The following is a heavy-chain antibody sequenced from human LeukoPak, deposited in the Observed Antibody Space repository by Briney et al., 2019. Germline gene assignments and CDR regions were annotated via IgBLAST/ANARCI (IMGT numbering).Heavy chain of an antibody. J-gene: IGHJ4*02. V-gene: IGHV3-9*01. Sequence: PGGSLRLSCAASGFTFDDYAMHWVRQVPGKGLEWVSGISWNSGSIGYADSVKGRFTISRDNAKNSLYLQMNSLRDEDTAVYYCASDGDGYNFLIDYWGQGTLVTVSS. CDR2: ISWNSGSI. CDR3: ASDGDGYNFLIDY. D-gene: IGHD5-12*01. CDR1: GFTFDDYA.